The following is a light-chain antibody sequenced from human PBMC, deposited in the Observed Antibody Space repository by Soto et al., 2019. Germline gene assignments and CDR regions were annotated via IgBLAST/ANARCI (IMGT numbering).Light chain of an antibody. CDR2: EVT. Sequence: QSVLTQPASVSGSPGQSITISCTGTSSDIGGYNFVSWYQQHPGKSPKLMIYEVTKRPSGVSNRFSGSKSGNTASLTISGLQADDEADYYCSSYVASSTYVFGTGTKVTVL. CDR3: SSYVASSTYV. CDR1: SSDIGGYNF. J-gene: IGLJ1*01. V-gene: IGLV2-23*02.